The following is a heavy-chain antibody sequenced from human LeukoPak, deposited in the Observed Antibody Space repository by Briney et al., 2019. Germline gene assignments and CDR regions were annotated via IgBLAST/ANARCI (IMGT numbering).Heavy chain of an antibody. CDR1: GGSISSSNW. CDR2: IYHSGST. V-gene: IGHV4-4*02. J-gene: IGHJ5*02. D-gene: IGHD3-16*02. CDR3: ARCEAGDYVWGSYRYPHWFDP. Sequence: SETLSLTCAVSGGSISSSNWWSWVRQPPGKGLEWIGEIYHSGSTNYNPSLKSRVTISVDTSKNQFSLKLSSVTAADTAVYYCARCEAGDYVWGSYRYPHWFDPWGQGTLVTVSS.